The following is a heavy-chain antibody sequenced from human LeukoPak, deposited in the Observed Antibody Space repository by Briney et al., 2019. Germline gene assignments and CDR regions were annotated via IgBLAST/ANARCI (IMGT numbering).Heavy chain of an antibody. Sequence: GGSLRLSCAASGFTFSSYSMNWVRQAPGKGLEWVSYISSSSSTIYYADSVKGRFTISRDNAKNSLYLQMNSLRDEDTAVYYCARDHAYSGSYRPYGMDVWGQGTTVTVSS. V-gene: IGHV3-48*02. D-gene: IGHD1-26*01. CDR2: ISSSSSTI. CDR1: GFTFSSYS. J-gene: IGHJ6*02. CDR3: ARDHAYSGSYRPYGMDV.